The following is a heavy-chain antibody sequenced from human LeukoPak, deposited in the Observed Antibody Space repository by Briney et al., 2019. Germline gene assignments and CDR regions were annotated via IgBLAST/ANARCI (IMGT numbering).Heavy chain of an antibody. J-gene: IGHJ4*02. V-gene: IGHV3-64*01. D-gene: IGHD3-22*01. CDR1: GFTFSIYG. CDR2: ISSNVGST. CDR3: ERVGDNWGSGYSQ. Sequence: AGGSLGLSCAASGFTFSIYGMHWVRQSPGKGLEYVSAISSNVGSTYYANSVKGRFTISREISKNKLYLQMGSLRADDMAVYYCERVGDNWGSGYSQWGQVTLVTVSS.